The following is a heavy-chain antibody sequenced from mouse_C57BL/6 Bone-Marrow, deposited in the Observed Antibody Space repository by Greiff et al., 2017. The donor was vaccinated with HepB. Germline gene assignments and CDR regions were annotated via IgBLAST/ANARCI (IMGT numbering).Heavy chain of an antibody. CDR1: GYTFTSYW. J-gene: IGHJ2*01. D-gene: IGHD2-2*01. CDR3: ARSVGYDDY. V-gene: IGHV1-55*01. CDR2: IYPGSGST. Sequence: VQLQQSGAELAKPGASVKMSCKASGYTFTSYWITWVKQRPGQGLEWIGDIYPGSGSTNYNEKFKSKATLTVDTSSSTAYMQLSSLTSEDSAVYYCARSVGYDDYWGQGTTLTVSS.